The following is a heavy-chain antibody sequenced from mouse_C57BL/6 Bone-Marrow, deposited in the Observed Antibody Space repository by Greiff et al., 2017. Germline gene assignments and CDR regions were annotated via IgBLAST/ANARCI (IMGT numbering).Heavy chain of an antibody. D-gene: IGHD1-1*01. V-gene: IGHV1-72*01. CDR3: ARWVHYYGIYYYAMDY. Sequence: QVHVKQPGAELVKPGASVKLSCKASGYTFTSYWMHWVKQRPGRGLEWIGRIDPSSGGTKYNEKFKSKATLTVDKPSSTAYMQLSSLTSEDSAVYCCARWVHYYGIYYYAMDYWGQGTSVTVSS. CDR1: GYTFTSYW. J-gene: IGHJ4*01. CDR2: IDPSSGGT.